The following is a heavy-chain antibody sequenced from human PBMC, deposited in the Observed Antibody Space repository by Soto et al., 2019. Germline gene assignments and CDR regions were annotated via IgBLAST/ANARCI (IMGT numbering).Heavy chain of an antibody. CDR1: GYRFTSYW. CDR3: ARHGGFSSSPTYYHYGMDF. Sequence: VECVTISCKVSGYRFTSYWIIWVPQMPGKGVEWMGRIDPSDSYTNYGPSFQGHVTISADKSISTAYLQWSSLKASDTAMYYCARHGGFSSSPTYYHYGMDFWGQGTTVTVSS. J-gene: IGHJ6*01. CDR2: IDPSDSYT. V-gene: IGHV5-10-1*01. D-gene: IGHD6-6*01.